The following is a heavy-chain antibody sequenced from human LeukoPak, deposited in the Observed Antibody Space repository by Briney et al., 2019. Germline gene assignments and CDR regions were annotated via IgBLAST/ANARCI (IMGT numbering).Heavy chain of an antibody. V-gene: IGHV3-74*01. CDR1: GFTFSNYW. CDR2: INSDGSTT. CDR3: ARDGGFCTNGVCFFDF. J-gene: IGHJ4*02. Sequence: GGSLRLSCAASGFTFSNYWMHWVRQAPGKGLVWVSRINSDGSTTSYADAVKGRFTISRDNAKNTLFLQVNSLRAEDTAVYYCARDGGFCTNGVCFFDFWGQGTLVTVSS. D-gene: IGHD2-8*01.